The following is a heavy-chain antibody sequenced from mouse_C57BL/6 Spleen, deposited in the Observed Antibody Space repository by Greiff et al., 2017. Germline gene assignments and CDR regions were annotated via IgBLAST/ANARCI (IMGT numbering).Heavy chain of an antibody. D-gene: IGHD2-4*01. CDR2: IHPNSGST. CDR3: ARPLYYDYDGAWFAY. V-gene: IGHV1-64*01. CDR1: GYTFTSYW. J-gene: IGHJ3*01. Sequence: VQLQQPGAELVKPGASVKLSCKASGYTFTSYWMHWVKQRPGQGLEWIGMIHPNSGSTNYNEKFKSKATLTVDKSSSTAYMQLSSLTSEDSAVYYCARPLYYDYDGAWFAYWGQGTLVTVSA.